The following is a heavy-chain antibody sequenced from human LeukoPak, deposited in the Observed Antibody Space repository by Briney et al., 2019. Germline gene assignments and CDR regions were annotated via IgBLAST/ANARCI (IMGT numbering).Heavy chain of an antibody. CDR3: ARPRYTNSQDAFDI. V-gene: IGHV1-3*03. CDR1: GYTFTSYA. Sequence: ASVKVSCKASGYTFTSYAMHWVRQAPGQRLEWMGWINAGNGNTKYSQEFQGRVTMTRDMSTSTVYMELSSLTSEDTAVYYCARPRYTNSQDAFDIWGQGTMVTVSS. D-gene: IGHD3-9*01. CDR2: INAGNGNT. J-gene: IGHJ3*02.